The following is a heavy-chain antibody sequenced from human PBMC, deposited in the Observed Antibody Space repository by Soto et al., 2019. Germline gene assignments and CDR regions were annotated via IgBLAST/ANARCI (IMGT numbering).Heavy chain of an antibody. Sequence: QVQLVQSGAEVKKPGSSVKVSCKASGGTFSSYAISWVRQAPGQGLEWMGGIIPIFGTANYARKFQGRVTITADESTSTAYMELSSVRSEDTAVYYCAGDAVTGYSSSWYWFDPWGQGTLVTVSS. J-gene: IGHJ5*02. V-gene: IGHV1-69*01. CDR1: GGTFSSYA. CDR3: AGDAVTGYSSSWYWFDP. D-gene: IGHD6-13*01. CDR2: IIPIFGTA.